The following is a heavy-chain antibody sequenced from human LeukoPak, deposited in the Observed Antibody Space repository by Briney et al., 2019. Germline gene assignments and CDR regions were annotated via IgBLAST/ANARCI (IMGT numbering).Heavy chain of an antibody. CDR1: GFTFSSYA. CDR3: AKDARWSGYSP. D-gene: IGHD3-3*01. Sequence: GGSLRLSCAASGFTFSSYAMNWVRQAPGKGLEWVSSISSSSYIYYADSVKGRFTISRDNSKNTLYLQMNSLRAEDTAVYYCAKDARWSGYSPWGQGTLVTVSS. V-gene: IGHV3-21*01. J-gene: IGHJ5*02. CDR2: ISSSSYI.